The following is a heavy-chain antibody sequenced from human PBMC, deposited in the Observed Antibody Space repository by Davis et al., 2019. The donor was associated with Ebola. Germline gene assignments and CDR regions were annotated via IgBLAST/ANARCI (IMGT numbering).Heavy chain of an antibody. D-gene: IGHD4-23*01. J-gene: IGHJ6*02. CDR1: GFTFSYYY. Sequence: GESLKISCAASGFTFSYYYMSWIRQAPGQGLEWVSYISSSSSYTNYADSVKGRFTISRDNAKNSLYLQMNSLRAEDPAVYYCARGRGGKSRYGMDVWGQGTTVTVSS. V-gene: IGHV3-11*06. CDR2: ISSSSSYT. CDR3: ARGRGGKSRYGMDV.